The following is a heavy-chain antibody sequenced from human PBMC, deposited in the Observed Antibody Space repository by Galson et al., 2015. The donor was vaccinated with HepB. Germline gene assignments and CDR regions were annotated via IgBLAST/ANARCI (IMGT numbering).Heavy chain of an antibody. CDR3: AKDQSAYEYVWGSYRVLYY. Sequence: SLRLSCAASGFTFSSYAMSWVRQAPGKGLEWVSAISGSGGSTYYADSVKGRFTTSRDNSKNTLYLQMSSLRAEDTAVYYCAKDQSAYEYVWGSYRVLYYWGQGTLVTVSS. J-gene: IGHJ4*02. V-gene: IGHV3-23*01. D-gene: IGHD3-16*02. CDR1: GFTFSSYA. CDR2: ISGSGGST.